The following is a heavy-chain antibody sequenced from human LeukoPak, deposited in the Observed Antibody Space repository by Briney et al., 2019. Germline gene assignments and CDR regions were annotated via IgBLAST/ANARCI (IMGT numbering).Heavy chain of an antibody. J-gene: IGHJ4*02. CDR1: GFTFSSYW. D-gene: IGHD3-3*01. CDR3: ARGLGGLLEWLWFLDY. V-gene: IGHV3-7*01. CDR2: IKQDGSEK. Sequence: AGSLRLSCAASGFTFSSYWMSWVRQAPGKGLEWVANIKQDGSEKYYVDSVKGRFTISRDNAKNSLYLQMNSLRAEDTAVYYCARGLGGLLEWLWFLDYWGQGTLVTVSS.